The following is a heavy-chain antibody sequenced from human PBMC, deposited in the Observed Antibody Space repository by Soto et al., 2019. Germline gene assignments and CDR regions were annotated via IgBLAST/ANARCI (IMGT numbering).Heavy chain of an antibody. V-gene: IGHV3-23*01. CDR2: ISCCGGST. D-gene: IGHD6-19*01. CDR1: GFNFKKFA. Sequence: EVQLLESGGGVVQPGGSLRLSCVASGFNFKKFAMSWVRRVPGGGLEGASGISCCGGSTSYADSVKGRFSIARDDSTNTLSLQMNNLRVEDTAQYYCAKADGEQWLLPHLDKWGQGTLVTVS. CDR3: AKADGEQWLLPHLDK. J-gene: IGHJ4*02.